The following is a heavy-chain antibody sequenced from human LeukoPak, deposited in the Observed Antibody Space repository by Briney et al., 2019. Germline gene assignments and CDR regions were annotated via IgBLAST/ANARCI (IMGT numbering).Heavy chain of an antibody. CDR1: GGSFSGYY. CDR3: ARGFGGFTPVFDI. CDR2: INHSGST. V-gene: IGHV4-34*01. D-gene: IGHD3-10*01. J-gene: IGHJ3*02. Sequence: PSETLSPTCAVYGGSFSGYYWSWIRQPPGKGLEWIGEINHSGSTNYNPSLKSRVTISVDTSKNQFSLKLSSVTAADTAVYYCARGFGGFTPVFDIGGQGKMVTVS.